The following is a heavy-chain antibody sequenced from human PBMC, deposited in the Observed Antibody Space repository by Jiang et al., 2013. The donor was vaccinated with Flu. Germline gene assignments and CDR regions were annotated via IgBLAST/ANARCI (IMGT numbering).Heavy chain of an antibody. CDR1: GDSIDRFY. V-gene: IGHV4-59*13. D-gene: IGHD1-20*01. CDR3: SRWYNWNDGAFDI. CDR2: LLEWESP. Sequence: GLVKPSETLSLTCTVSGDSIDRFYWNWIRQSPGEGTGVDWLHLLEWESPATTPSLKSRVAISVDTSNNQFFLKLTSVTAADTAVYYCSRWYNWNDGAFDIWGRGTMVTVSS. J-gene: IGHJ3*02.